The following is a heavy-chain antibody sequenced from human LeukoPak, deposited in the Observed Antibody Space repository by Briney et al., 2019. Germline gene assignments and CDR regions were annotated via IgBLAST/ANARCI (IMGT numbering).Heavy chain of an antibody. CDR1: GFTFSSYS. Sequence: GGSLRLSCAASGFTFSSYSMNWVRQAPGKGLEWVSSISSSSRYIYYADSVKGRFTISRDNAKNSLYLQMNSLRAEDTAVYYDARDLSPVYDILTGYYEYYYYGMDVWGQGTTVTVSS. D-gene: IGHD3-9*01. V-gene: IGHV3-21*01. J-gene: IGHJ6*02. CDR2: ISSSSRYI. CDR3: ARDLSPVYDILTGYYEYYYYGMDV.